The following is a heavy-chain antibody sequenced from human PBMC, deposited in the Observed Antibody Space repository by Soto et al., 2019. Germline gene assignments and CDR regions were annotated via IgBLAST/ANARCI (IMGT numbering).Heavy chain of an antibody. Sequence: SQTLSLTCAISGDSVSSNSAAWNWIRQSPSRCLESLGRTYYRSKWYNDYAVSVKSRITINPDTSKNQFSLQLNSVTPEDAAVYYCARLLSPFDSGNYYKGDLLHYYGMDVWGQGTTVTVSS. D-gene: IGHD3-10*01. CDR3: ARLLSPFDSGNYYKGDLLHYYGMDV. CDR2: TYYRSKWYN. V-gene: IGHV6-1*01. CDR1: GDSVSSNSAA. J-gene: IGHJ6*02.